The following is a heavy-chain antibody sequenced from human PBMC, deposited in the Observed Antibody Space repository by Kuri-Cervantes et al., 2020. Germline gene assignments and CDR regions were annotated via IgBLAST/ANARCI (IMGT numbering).Heavy chain of an antibody. D-gene: IGHD6-13*01. CDR2: IFGGGRT. J-gene: IGHJ4*01. CDR1: EFTVNSSY. V-gene: IGHV3-53*01. Sequence: GGSLRLSCAASEFTVNSSYMSWVRQAPGKGLEWVSVIFGGGRTHYADSVKGRFTISKDHSKHTLHLQMNSLRVEDTADYYCAKLGLGYWGHGTLVTVSS. CDR3: AKLGLGY.